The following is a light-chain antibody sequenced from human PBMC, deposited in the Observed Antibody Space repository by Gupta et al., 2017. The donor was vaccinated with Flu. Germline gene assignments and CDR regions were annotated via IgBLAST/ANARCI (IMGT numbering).Light chain of an antibody. CDR3: AASDGSLSDKVV. Sequence: VTITCTGSRANIGSNYVYWYQQIPGQAPKLIIYRKSQRPSGVPDRFSGSNSGTSGSLAISGLRSEDEAEYYCAASDGSLSDKVVFGGGTKLTVL. CDR1: RANIGSNY. CDR2: RKS. V-gene: IGLV1-47*01. J-gene: IGLJ3*02.